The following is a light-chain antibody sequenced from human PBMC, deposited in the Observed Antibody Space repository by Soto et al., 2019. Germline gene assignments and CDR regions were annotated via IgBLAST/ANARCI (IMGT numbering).Light chain of an antibody. V-gene: IGKV3-15*01. Sequence: EIVLTQSPGTLSLSPGERATLTCRASQSVSSNYLAWYQQKPGQAPRLILYGASTRATGIPARFSGSGSGTEFTLTISSLQSEDFAVYYCQQYNNWPPWTFGQGTKVDIK. CDR2: GAS. CDR1: QSVSSN. J-gene: IGKJ1*01. CDR3: QQYNNWPPWT.